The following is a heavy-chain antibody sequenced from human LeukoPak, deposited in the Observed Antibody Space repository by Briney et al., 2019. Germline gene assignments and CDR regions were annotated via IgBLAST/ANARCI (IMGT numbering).Heavy chain of an antibody. CDR2: ISYDGSNK. CDR1: GFTFSSYA. CDR3: ASPTTELDNDAFDI. Sequence: PGRSLRLSCAASGFTFSSYAMHWVRQAPGKGLEWVAVISYDGSNKYYADSVKGRFTISRDNSKNTLYPQMNSLRAEDTAVYYCASPTTELDNDAFDIWGQGTMVTVSS. D-gene: IGHD4-17*01. V-gene: IGHV3-30*04. J-gene: IGHJ3*02.